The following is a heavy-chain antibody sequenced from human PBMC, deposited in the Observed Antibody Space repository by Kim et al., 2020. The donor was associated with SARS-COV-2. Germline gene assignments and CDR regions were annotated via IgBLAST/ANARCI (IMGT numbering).Heavy chain of an antibody. V-gene: IGHV4-34*01. CDR3: AIGDSGSYYTDY. Sequence: SETLSLTCAVYGGSFSGYYWSWIRQPPGKGLEWIGEINHSGSTNYNPSLKSRVTISVDTSKNQFSLKLSSVTAADTAVYYCAIGDSGSYYTDYWGQGTLVTVSS. CDR1: GGSFSGYY. D-gene: IGHD1-26*01. J-gene: IGHJ4*02. CDR2: INHSGST.